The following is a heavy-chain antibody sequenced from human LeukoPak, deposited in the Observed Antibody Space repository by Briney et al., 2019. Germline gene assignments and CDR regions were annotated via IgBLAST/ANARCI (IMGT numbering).Heavy chain of an antibody. CDR2: IPYDGINK. CDR1: GFLFRSYG. CDR3: GKDPYSGSYYGMDV. V-gene: IGHV3-30*18. D-gene: IGHD1-26*01. J-gene: IGHJ6*02. Sequence: GGSLRLSCEGSGFLFRSYGMHWVRQAPGKGLDWVAVIPYDGINKFYADSVKGRFTISRDNSKNALYLQMNSLRVEDTAIYYCGKDPYSGSYYGMDVWGQGTTVTVSS.